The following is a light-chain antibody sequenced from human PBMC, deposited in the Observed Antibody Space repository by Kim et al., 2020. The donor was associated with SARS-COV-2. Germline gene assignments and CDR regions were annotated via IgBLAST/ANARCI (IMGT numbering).Light chain of an antibody. Sequence: SASIGDRVTITCRASQDIANSLAWYQQKPGKVPQVLIYGAATLQSGVPSRFSGSGSGTEFTLTIGSLQTEDVATYYCQKYNSAPWTFGPGTKVE. CDR1: QDIANS. V-gene: IGKV1-27*01. J-gene: IGKJ1*01. CDR2: GAA. CDR3: QKYNSAPWT.